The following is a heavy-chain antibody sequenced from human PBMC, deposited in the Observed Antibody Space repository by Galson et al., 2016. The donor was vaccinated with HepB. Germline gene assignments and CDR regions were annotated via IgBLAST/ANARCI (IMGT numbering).Heavy chain of an antibody. CDR3: SKVGRVVGETGRRGAGQKGRFTISSDSSKNTLYLQLSSLRVDDTAVYYCAKVGRFWADNGMDG. CDR1: GFTFSNYA. J-gene: IGHJ6*02. V-gene: IGHV3-23*01. D-gene: IGHD3-16*01. CDR2: ITASGHNT. Sequence: SLRLSCAASGFTFSNYAMSWVRQAPGKGLEWVSAITASGHNTYYIGSVKGRFTISRDSSKNTLYLQTSSLRVEDTPGDSWSKVGRVVGETGRRGAGQKGRFTISSDSSKNTLYLQLSSLRVDDTAVYYCAKVGRFWADNGMDGWGQGTTVIVSS.